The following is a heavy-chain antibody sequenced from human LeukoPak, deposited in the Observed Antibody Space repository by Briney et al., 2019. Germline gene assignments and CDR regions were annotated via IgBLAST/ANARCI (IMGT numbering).Heavy chain of an antibody. CDR3: AGVGSSGYYPNRYFVY. Sequence: PGASVKVSCKASGYTFTGYYMHWVRQAHGQGLEWMGWINPNSGGTNYAQKFQGRVTMTRDTSISTAYMELSRLRSDDTAVYYCAGVGSSGYYPNRYFVYWGQGTLVTVSS. V-gene: IGHV1-2*02. D-gene: IGHD3-22*01. CDR2: INPNSGGT. CDR1: GYTFTGYY. J-gene: IGHJ4*02.